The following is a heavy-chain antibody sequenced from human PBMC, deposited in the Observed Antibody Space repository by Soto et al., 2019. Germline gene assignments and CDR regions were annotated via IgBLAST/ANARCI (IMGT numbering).Heavy chain of an antibody. J-gene: IGHJ6*02. CDR1: GFTFSSYS. CDR3: ARGVGYYDSSGYYSRYYYYGMDV. D-gene: IGHD3-22*01. CDR2: ISSSSSYI. Sequence: EVQLVESGGGLVKPGGSLRLSCAASGFTFSSYSMNWVRQAPGKGLEWVSSISSSSSYIYYADSVKGRFTISRDNAKNSQYLQMNSLRAEDTAVYYCARGVGYYDSSGYYSRYYYYGMDVWGQGTTVTVSS. V-gene: IGHV3-21*01.